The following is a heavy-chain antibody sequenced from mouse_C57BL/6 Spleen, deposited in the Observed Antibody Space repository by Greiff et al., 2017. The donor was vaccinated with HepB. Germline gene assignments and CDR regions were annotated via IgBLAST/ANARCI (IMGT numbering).Heavy chain of an antibody. CDR1: GYAFSSSW. CDR2: IYPGDGDT. Sequence: VQLQESGPELVKPGASVKISCKASGYAFSSSWMNWVKQRPGKGLEWIGRIYPGDGDTNYNGKFKGKATLTADKSSSTAYMQLSSLTSEDSAVYFCAREGPNWPYYFDCWGQGTTLTVSS. CDR3: AREGPNWPYYFDC. D-gene: IGHD4-1*01. J-gene: IGHJ2*01. V-gene: IGHV1-82*01.